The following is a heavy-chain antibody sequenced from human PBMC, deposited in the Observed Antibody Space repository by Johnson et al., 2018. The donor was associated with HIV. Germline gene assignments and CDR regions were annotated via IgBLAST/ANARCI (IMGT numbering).Heavy chain of an antibody. D-gene: IGHD3-3*01. CDR2: INWNGGST. CDR1: GFTFDNYG. Sequence: EVLLLESGGGVVRPGGSLRLSCAASGFTFDNYGMNWVRQVPGKGLEWVSGINWNGGSTGYADSVKGRFTISRDNAKNSLYMQMNSLRAEDTALYYCARVTIFGVTKGDALDFWGLGTLVTVSS. CDR3: ARVTIFGVTKGDALDF. J-gene: IGHJ3*01. V-gene: IGHV3-20*04.